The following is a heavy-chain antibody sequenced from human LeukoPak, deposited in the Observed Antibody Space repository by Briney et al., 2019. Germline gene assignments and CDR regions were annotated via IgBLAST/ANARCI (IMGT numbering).Heavy chain of an antibody. CDR3: AKGCGGDCYRYDY. CDR2: IRYDGSNK. Sequence: GGSLRLSCAASGFTFSSYGMHWVRQAPGKGLEWVAFIRYDGSNKYYADSVKGRFTISRDNSKNTLYLQINSLRAEDTAVYYCAKGCGGDCYRYDYWGQGTLVTVSS. V-gene: IGHV3-30*02. CDR1: GFTFSSYG. J-gene: IGHJ4*02. D-gene: IGHD2-21*02.